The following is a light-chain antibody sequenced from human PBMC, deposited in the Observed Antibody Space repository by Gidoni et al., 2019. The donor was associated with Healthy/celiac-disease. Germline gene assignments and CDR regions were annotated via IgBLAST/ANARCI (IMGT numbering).Light chain of an antibody. CDR2: KAS. Sequence: DIQMTQSPSTLSASVGDRVTITCRASQSISSWLAWYQQKPGKAPKLRIYKASSLESGVPSRFSGSGSGTEFTLTISSLQPDDFATDYCQQYNSMFGQGTKVEIK. CDR3: QQYNSM. J-gene: IGKJ1*01. CDR1: QSISSW. V-gene: IGKV1-5*03.